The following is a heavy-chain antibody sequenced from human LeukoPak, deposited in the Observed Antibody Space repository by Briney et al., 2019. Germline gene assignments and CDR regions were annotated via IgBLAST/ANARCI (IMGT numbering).Heavy chain of an antibody. CDR2: IYHSGST. D-gene: IGHD6-6*01. CDR3: ARHRRYSSSSVFDY. V-gene: IGHV4-30-2*01. J-gene: IGHJ4*02. CDR1: GGSISSGGYS. Sequence: SETLSLTCAVSGGSISSGGYSWSWIRQPPGKGLEWIGYIYHSGSTYYNPSLKSRVTISVDRSKNQFSLKLSSVTAADTAVYYCARHRRYSSSSVFDYWGQGTLVTVSS.